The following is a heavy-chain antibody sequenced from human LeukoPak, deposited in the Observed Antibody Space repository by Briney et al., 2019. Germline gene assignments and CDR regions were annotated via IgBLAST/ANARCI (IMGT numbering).Heavy chain of an antibody. CDR2: IRYDGSNK. CDR3: AKGGLRRGSVNYFDY. Sequence: GGSLRLSCAASGFTFSSYGMHWVRQAPGKGLEWVAFIRYDGSNKYYADSVKGRFTISRDNSKNTLYLQMNSLRAEGTAVYYCAKGGLRRGSVNYFDYWGQGTLVTVSS. D-gene: IGHD3-10*01. J-gene: IGHJ4*02. CDR1: GFTFSSYG. V-gene: IGHV3-30*02.